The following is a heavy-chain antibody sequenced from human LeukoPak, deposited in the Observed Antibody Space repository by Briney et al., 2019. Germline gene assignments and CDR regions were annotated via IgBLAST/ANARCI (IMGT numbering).Heavy chain of an antibody. D-gene: IGHD6-19*01. V-gene: IGHV3-48*04. Sequence: GGSLRLSCAASGFTFSSYGMNWVRQAPGEGLEWVSYISSSSSTIYYADSVKGRFTISRDNAKNSLYLQMNSLRAEDTAVYYCARVGETPTIAVAKNYYYGMDVWGQGTTVTVSS. J-gene: IGHJ6*02. CDR2: ISSSSSTI. CDR1: GFTFSSYG. CDR3: ARVGETPTIAVAKNYYYGMDV.